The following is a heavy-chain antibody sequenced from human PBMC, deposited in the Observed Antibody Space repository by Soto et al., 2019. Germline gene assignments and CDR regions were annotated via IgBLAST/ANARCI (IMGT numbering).Heavy chain of an antibody. Sequence: GGSLRLSCATSGFPFSYYYMIWIHQAPGKGLEWLSHISPKSTYRNYADSVKGRFTISRDNTKSSLFLQMNSLGVEDTAVYYCARGGGGGLFEHWGQGVLVTVSS. CDR1: GFPFSYYY. V-gene: IGHV3-11*06. D-gene: IGHD2-21*01. J-gene: IGHJ4*02. CDR3: ARGGGGGLFEH. CDR2: ISPKSTYR.